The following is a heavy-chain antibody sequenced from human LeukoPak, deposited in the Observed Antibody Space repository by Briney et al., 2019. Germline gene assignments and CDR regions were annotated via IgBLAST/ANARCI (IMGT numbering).Heavy chain of an antibody. D-gene: IGHD3-16*02. V-gene: IGHV4-34*01. CDR2: INHSGST. Sequence: SSETLSLTCAVYGGSFSGYYWSWIRQPPGKGLEWIGEINHSGSTNYNPSLKSRVTISVDTSKNQFSLKLSFVTAADTAVYYCARARYYDYVWGSYRSSYFDYWGQGTLVTVSS. CDR1: GGSFSGYY. J-gene: IGHJ4*02. CDR3: ARARYYDYVWGSYRSSYFDY.